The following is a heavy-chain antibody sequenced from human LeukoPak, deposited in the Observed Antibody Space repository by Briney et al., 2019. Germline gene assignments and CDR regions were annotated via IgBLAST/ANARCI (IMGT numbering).Heavy chain of an antibody. Sequence: ASVKVSCKASGYTFTGYYMHWVRQAPGQGLEWMGWINPNSGGTNYAQKFQGRVTMTRDTSISTAYVELSRLRSDDTAVYYCARGYTYGLTYYYYYMDVWGKGTTVTISS. D-gene: IGHD5-18*01. J-gene: IGHJ6*03. CDR1: GYTFTGYY. CDR3: ARGYTYGLTYYYYYMDV. CDR2: INPNSGGT. V-gene: IGHV1-2*02.